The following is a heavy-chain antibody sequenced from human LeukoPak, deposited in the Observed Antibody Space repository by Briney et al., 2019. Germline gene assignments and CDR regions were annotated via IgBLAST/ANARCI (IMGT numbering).Heavy chain of an antibody. D-gene: IGHD3-22*01. V-gene: IGHV3-23*01. Sequence: GGSLGLSCAASGFTFSSYAMSWVRQAPGKGLEWVSAISGSAGSTYYADSVKGRFTISRDNSKNTLYLQMNSLRAEDTAVYYCAKYEAYDSSGYYYGDWGQGTLVTVSS. J-gene: IGHJ4*02. CDR2: ISGSAGST. CDR1: GFTFSSYA. CDR3: AKYEAYDSSGYYYGD.